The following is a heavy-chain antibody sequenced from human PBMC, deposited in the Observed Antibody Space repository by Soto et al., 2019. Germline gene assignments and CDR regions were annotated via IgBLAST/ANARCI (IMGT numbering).Heavy chain of an antibody. J-gene: IGHJ5*02. CDR3: ARRLQPRNWFDP. CDR2: IIPIFGTA. Sequence: GASVKVSCKASGGTFSSYAISWVRQAPGQGLEWMGGIIPIFGTANYAQKFQGRVTITADKSTSTAYMELSSLRSEDTAVYYCARRLQPRNWFDPWGQGTLVTVSS. D-gene: IGHD4-4*01. CDR1: GGTFSSYA. V-gene: IGHV1-69*06.